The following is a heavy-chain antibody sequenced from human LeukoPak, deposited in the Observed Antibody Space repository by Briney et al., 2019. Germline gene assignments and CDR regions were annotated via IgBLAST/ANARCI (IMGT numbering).Heavy chain of an antibody. CDR1: GFTFTSYW. Sequence: GSLRLSCAASGFTFTSYWMTWVRQAPGKGLEWVANINHDGSEKFYVDSVRGRFTFSRDNADNSLYLQMDSLRVEDTAVYYCARENWFQGYWGQGTLVTVSS. CDR2: INHDGSEK. D-gene: IGHD3-9*01. CDR3: ARENWFQGY. V-gene: IGHV3-7*01. J-gene: IGHJ4*02.